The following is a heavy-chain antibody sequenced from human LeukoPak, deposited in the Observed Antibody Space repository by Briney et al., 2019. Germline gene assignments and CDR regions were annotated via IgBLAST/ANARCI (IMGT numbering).Heavy chain of an antibody. D-gene: IGHD2-8*02. CDR1: GFTFSNYA. CDR3: AKAPAASCTGIRYYSFDS. CDR2: ITTSVTST. V-gene: IGHV3-23*01. Sequence: GGSLRLSCAASGFTFSNYAMNWVRRTPGKGLEWVSSITTSVTSTYYADSVKGRFTISRDNSQNTLDLQMNSLRAEDTAIYYCAKAPAASCTGIRYYSFDSWGQGTLVTVSS. J-gene: IGHJ4*02.